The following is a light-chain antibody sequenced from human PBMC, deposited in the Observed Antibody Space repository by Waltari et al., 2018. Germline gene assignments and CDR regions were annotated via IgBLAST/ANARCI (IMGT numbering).Light chain of an antibody. J-gene: IGKJ5*01. CDR3: QQTYNTLPIT. V-gene: IGKV1-39*01. Sequence: DIQMTQSPSSLSASVGDRVTITCRASQSIGRYLNWDQQKPGKAPKLLIYSASSLQSGVPSRFSGSGSGTDFTVTISSLQPEDSATYYCQQTYNTLPITFGQGTRLETK. CDR1: QSIGRY. CDR2: SAS.